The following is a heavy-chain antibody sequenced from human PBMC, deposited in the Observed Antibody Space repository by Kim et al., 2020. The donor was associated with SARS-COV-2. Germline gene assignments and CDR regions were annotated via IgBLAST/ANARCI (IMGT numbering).Heavy chain of an antibody. Sequence: GGSLRLSCAASGFTFTTAWLTWVRQAPGKGLEWVAHIRPTSDGGTTDYTPPVKGRFTISRDDSMNTVFLQMNSLRTEETALYYCATGGHYHGDWGQGTLVTVSS. V-gene: IGHV3-15*01. CDR1: GFTFTTAW. D-gene: IGHD4-17*01. J-gene: IGHJ4*02. CDR3: ATGGHYHGD. CDR2: IRPTSDGGTT.